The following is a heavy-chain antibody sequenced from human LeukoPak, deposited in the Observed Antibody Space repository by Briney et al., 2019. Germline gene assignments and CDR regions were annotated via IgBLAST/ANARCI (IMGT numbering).Heavy chain of an antibody. Sequence: GASVKVSCKASGYTFTGYYMHWVRQAPGQGVEWMGWINPNSGGTNYAQKFQGRVTMTRDTSISTAYMELSRLRSDDTAVYYCARSRELGSYLGFYYWGQGTLVTVSS. D-gene: IGHD1-26*01. V-gene: IGHV1-2*02. J-gene: IGHJ4*02. CDR2: INPNSGGT. CDR3: ARSRELGSYLGFYY. CDR1: GYTFTGYY.